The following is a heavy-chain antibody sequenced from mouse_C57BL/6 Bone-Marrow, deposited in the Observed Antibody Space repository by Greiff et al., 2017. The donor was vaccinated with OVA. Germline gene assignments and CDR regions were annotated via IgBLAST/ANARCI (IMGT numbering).Heavy chain of an antibody. D-gene: IGHD4-1*01. Sequence: EVKLVESGPGLAKPSQTLSLTCSVTGYSITSDYWNWIRTFPGHKLEYMGYISYSGSTYYNPSLNSRISLTRDTSKNQYYLQLNSVTTEDTATDYCARVSGTWGYFDVWGTGTTVTVSS. V-gene: IGHV3-8*01. CDR3: ARVSGTWGYFDV. J-gene: IGHJ1*03. CDR1: GYSITSDY. CDR2: ISYSGST.